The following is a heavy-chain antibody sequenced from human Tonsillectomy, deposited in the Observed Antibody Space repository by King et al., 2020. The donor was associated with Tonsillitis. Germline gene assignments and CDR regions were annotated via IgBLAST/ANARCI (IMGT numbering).Heavy chain of an antibody. V-gene: IGHV3-7*04. CDR1: GFTFSSYW. CDR2: IKQDGSEK. D-gene: IGHD6-13*01. CDR3: AGDPRLDLAAAGLNWFDP. Sequence: VQLVESRGGLVQPGGSLRLSCAASGFTFSSYWMSWVRQAPGKGLEWVANIKQDGSEKYYVDSVKGRFTISRDNAKNSLYLQMNSLRAEDTAVYYCAGDPRLDLAAAGLNWFDPWGQGTLVTVSS. J-gene: IGHJ5*02.